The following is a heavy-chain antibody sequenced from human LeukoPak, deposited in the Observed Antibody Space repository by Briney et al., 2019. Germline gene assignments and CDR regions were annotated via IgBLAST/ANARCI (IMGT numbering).Heavy chain of an antibody. CDR3: ARSTSGWFWFDP. CDR2: IYHSGST. J-gene: IGHJ5*02. Sequence: SETVSLTCTVSGYSISSGYYWGWIRQPPGKGLEWIGSIYHSGSTYSSPSLKSRVTISVDTSRNHFSLKLTSVTAAGTAVYYGARSTSGWFWFDPWGQGTLVTVSS. D-gene: IGHD6-19*01. CDR1: GYSISSGYY. V-gene: IGHV4-38-2*02.